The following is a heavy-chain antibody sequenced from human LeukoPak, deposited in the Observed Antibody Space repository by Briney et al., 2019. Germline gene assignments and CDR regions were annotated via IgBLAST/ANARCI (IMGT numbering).Heavy chain of an antibody. CDR3: ASSEYRSGGSCYLYYYYYGMDV. V-gene: IGHV4-39*01. D-gene: IGHD2-15*01. Sequence: PSETLSLTCTVSGGSISSSSYYWGWIRQPPGKGLEWIGSIYYSGSTYYNPSLKSRVTISVDTSKNQFSLKLSSVTAADTAVYYCASSEYRSGGSCYLYYYYYGMDVWGQGTTVTVSS. CDR2: IYYSGST. CDR1: GGSISSSSYY. J-gene: IGHJ6*02.